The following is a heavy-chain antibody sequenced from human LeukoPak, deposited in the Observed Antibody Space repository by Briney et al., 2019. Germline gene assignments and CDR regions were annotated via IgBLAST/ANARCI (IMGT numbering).Heavy chain of an antibody. J-gene: IGHJ3*02. D-gene: IGHD2-21*02. CDR1: GYSFTNYW. CDR2: IFPGDSDT. Sequence: GESLKISCKASGYSFTNYWIGWVRQMPGRGLQWMGVIFPGDSDTRYSPSFQGQVTISADKSITTAYLQWSSLKASDTAMYYCASRGVVVTTAFDMWGQGTMVTVSS. V-gene: IGHV5-51*01. CDR3: ASRGVVVTTAFDM.